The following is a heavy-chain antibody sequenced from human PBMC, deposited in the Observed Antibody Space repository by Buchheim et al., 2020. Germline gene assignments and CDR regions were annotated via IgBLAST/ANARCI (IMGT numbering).Heavy chain of an antibody. Sequence: QVHLVESGGGVVQPGRSLRLSCAASGFDFSNYVMHWVRQAPGKGLEWVALILHDGSNRYDADSVKGRFTISRDNSKNTLYLQMNSLTVEDTAVYYCAGDLVGATGSLDYWGQGAL. J-gene: IGHJ4*02. CDR1: GFDFSNYV. V-gene: IGHV3-30-3*01. D-gene: IGHD1-26*01. CDR3: AGDLVGATGSLDY. CDR2: ILHDGSNR.